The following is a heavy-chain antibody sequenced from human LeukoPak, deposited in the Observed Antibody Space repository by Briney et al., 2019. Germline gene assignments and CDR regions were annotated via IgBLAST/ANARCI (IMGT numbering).Heavy chain of an antibody. CDR1: GVTLSNYA. V-gene: IGHV3-30*04. CDR3: ATDYGDYEPIDY. J-gene: IGHJ4*02. D-gene: IGHD4-17*01. Sequence: RGSLRLSCTAPGVTLSNYAMHWVRRPPGRGLEWVAVISFDGTNKYYGDSVEGRFSVSRDNSKNTLYLQMNSLRPDDTAMYYCATDYGDYEPIDYWGQGTLVTVSS. CDR2: ISFDGTNK.